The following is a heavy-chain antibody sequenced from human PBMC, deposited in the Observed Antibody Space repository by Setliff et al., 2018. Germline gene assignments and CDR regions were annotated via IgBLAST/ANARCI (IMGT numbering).Heavy chain of an antibody. J-gene: IGHJ4*02. CDR3: VKDWQNYFDSSGYYGYYDY. V-gene: IGHV3-23*01. CDR1: GFSFGSYA. CDR2: LSGSGSNT. Sequence: GGSLRLSCVASGFSFGSYAMSWVRQAPGKGLEWVSALSGSGSNTFYADSVKGRFTISRDNSKKTLYLQMNGLRAEDTAVYYCVKDWQNYFDSSGYYGYYDYWGQGTLVTVSS. D-gene: IGHD3-22*01.